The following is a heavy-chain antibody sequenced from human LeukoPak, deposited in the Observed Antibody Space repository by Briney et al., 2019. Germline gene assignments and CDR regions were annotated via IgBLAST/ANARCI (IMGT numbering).Heavy chain of an antibody. CDR3: ARDLSATVVTLSYFDY. Sequence: GGSLRLSCAASGFTFSSYGMHWVRQAPGKGLEWVAVIWYDGSNKYYADSVKGRFTISRDNSKNTLYLQMNSLRAEDTAVYYCARDLSATVVTLSYFDYWGQGTLVTVSS. CDR1: GFTFSSYG. V-gene: IGHV3-30*19. D-gene: IGHD4-23*01. CDR2: IWYDGSNK. J-gene: IGHJ4*02.